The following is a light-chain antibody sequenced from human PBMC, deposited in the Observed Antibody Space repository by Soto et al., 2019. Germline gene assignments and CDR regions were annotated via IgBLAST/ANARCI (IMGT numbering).Light chain of an antibody. CDR3: QQRKKWPPIT. CDR2: DAS. V-gene: IGKV3-11*01. CDR1: QSVDNF. J-gene: IGKJ5*01. Sequence: DIVLTQSPATLSSSPGERVTLSCRASQSVDNFLAWYQQKPGQPPRLLIYDASNRASSIPARFSGSGSGTDFTLTISSLEPEDLAIYFCQQRKKWPPITFGQGTRLEI.